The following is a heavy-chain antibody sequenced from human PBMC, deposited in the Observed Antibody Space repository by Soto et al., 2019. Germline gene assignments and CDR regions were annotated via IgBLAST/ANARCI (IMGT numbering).Heavy chain of an antibody. CDR1: GGSISSGVYY. CDR2: IYYSGST. Sequence: SETLSLTCTVSGGSISSGVYYWSWIRQHPGKGLEWIGYIYYSGSTYYNPSLKSRVTISVDTSKNQFSLKLSSVTAAETAVSHRARAPTDTYYYYYGMDVWGQGTTATVAS. D-gene: IGHD4-4*01. J-gene: IGHJ6*02. V-gene: IGHV4-31*03. CDR3: ARAPTDTYYYYYGMDV.